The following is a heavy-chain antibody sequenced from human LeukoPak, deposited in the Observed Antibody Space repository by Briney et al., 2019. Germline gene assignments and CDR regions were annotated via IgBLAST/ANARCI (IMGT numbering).Heavy chain of an antibody. CDR2: IYTSGST. D-gene: IGHD2-2*01. CDR1: GGSISSYY. V-gene: IGHV4-4*07. Sequence: SETLSLTCTVSGGSISSYYWSWIRQPAGKGLEWIGRIYTSGSTNYNPSLKSRVTMSVDTSKNQFSLKLSSVTAADTAVYYCARVGNIVVGDYYYMDLWGKGTTVTVSS. J-gene: IGHJ6*03. CDR3: ARVGNIVVGDYYYMDL.